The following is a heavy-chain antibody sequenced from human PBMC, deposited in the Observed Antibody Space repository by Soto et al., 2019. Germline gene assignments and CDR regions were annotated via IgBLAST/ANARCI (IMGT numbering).Heavy chain of an antibody. D-gene: IGHD6-13*01. Sequence: GGSLRLSCAASGFTFSSYSMNWVRQAPGKGLEWVSSISSSSSYIYYADSVKGRFTISRDNAKNSLYLQMNSLRAEDTAVYYCARDRDSKGLDYYYYYGMDVWGQGTTVTVSS. J-gene: IGHJ6*02. CDR2: ISSSSSYI. CDR1: GFTFSSYS. CDR3: ARDRDSKGLDYYYYYGMDV. V-gene: IGHV3-21*01.